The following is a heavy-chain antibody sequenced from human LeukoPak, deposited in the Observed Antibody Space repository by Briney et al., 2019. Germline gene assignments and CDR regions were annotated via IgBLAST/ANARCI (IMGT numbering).Heavy chain of an antibody. CDR1: GFTFSSYA. CDR3: ARVSSGYYSCVDY. Sequence: GGSLRLSCAASGFTFSSYAMHWVRQAPGKGLEWVSSISSSSSYIYYADSVKGRFTISRDNAKNSLYLQMNSLRAEDTAVYYCARVSSGYYSCVDYWGQGTLVTVSS. J-gene: IGHJ4*02. D-gene: IGHD3-22*01. CDR2: ISSSSSYI. V-gene: IGHV3-21*01.